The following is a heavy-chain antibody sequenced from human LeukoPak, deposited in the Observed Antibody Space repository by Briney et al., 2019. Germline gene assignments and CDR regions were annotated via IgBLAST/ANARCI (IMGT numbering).Heavy chain of an antibody. CDR1: GGSISSYY. D-gene: IGHD1-26*01. CDR3: ARVDSDTFDY. V-gene: IGHV4-59*01. CDR2: IYHSGST. J-gene: IGHJ4*02. Sequence: SETLSLTCTVSGGSISSYYWSWIRRPPGKGLEWIGYIYHSGSTNYNPSLKSRVTISVDTSKNQLSLKLSSVTAADTAVYYCARVDSDTFDYWGQGTLVTVSS.